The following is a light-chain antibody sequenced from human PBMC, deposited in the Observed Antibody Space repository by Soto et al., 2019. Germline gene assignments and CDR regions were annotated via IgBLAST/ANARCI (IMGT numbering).Light chain of an antibody. CDR1: QSVSSTY. J-gene: IGKJ1*01. Sequence: PGERATLSCRASQSVSSTYLAWYQQRPGQTPKLLIYEASTRATGIPDRFSGSGSGTDYTLTIDRLEPEDFAVYYCQQYGNSPQTFGQGTKVEIK. CDR3: QQYGNSPQT. V-gene: IGKV3-20*01. CDR2: EAS.